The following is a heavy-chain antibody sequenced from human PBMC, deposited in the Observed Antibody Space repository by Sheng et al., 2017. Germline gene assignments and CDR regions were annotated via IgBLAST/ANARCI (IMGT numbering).Heavy chain of an antibody. CDR1: GFTFSSFA. D-gene: IGHD1-20*01. J-gene: IGHJ4*02. CDR2: VSGSGSST. CDR3: AKVITAYNWNEAFDY. Sequence: EVQLLESGGGLVQPGGSLRLSCAASGFTFSSFAMSWVRQAPGKGLEWVSAVSGSGSSTYYADSVKGRFTISRDNSKNTLYLQMNSLRAEDTAIYYCAKVITAYNWNEAFDYWGQGTLVTV. V-gene: IGHV3-23*01.